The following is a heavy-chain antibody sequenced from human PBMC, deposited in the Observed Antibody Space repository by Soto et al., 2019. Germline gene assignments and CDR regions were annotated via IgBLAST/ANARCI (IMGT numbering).Heavy chain of an antibody. J-gene: IGHJ6*02. Sequence: QVQLVESGGGVVQPGGSLRLSCTTSGFTFNTYGMYWDRQAPGKGLEWVAIIWYDGSNKYYGDSVKGRFTSSRDNSKNTLYLQMNSLSVEDTALYYCARGDCTGAYCYSWPFNYGVDVCGQGTTVTVSS. CDR3: ARGDCTGAYCYSWPFNYGVDV. CDR1: GFTFNTYG. D-gene: IGHD2-15*01. CDR2: IWYDGSNK. V-gene: IGHV3-33*08.